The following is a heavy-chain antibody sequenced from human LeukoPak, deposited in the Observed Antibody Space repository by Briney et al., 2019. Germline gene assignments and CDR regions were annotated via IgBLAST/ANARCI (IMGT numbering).Heavy chain of an antibody. V-gene: IGHV3-74*01. J-gene: IGHJ4*02. CDR1: GFTFSSYW. D-gene: IGHD2-15*01. Sequence: PGGSLRLSCAASGFTFSSYWMHWVRQAPGKGLVWVSRINSDGSSTSYADSVKGRFTISRDNAKNTVYLQMNSLRADDTAVYYCAREVIIAATPSLDYWGQGTLVTVSS. CDR2: INSDGSST. CDR3: AREVIIAATPSLDY.